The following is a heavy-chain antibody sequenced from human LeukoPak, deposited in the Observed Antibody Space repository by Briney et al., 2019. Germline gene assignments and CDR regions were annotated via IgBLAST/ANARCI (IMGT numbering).Heavy chain of an antibody. J-gene: IGHJ6*03. CDR3: ARVALLWFGELEGLPMDV. V-gene: IGHV3-21*01. Sequence: GGSLRLSCAASGFTFSSYSMNWVRQAPGRGLEWVSSISSSSSYIYYADSVKGRFTISRDNAKNSLYLQMNSLRAEDTAVYYCARVALLWFGELEGLPMDVWGKGTTVTVSS. CDR1: GFTFSSYS. CDR2: ISSSSSYI. D-gene: IGHD3-10*01.